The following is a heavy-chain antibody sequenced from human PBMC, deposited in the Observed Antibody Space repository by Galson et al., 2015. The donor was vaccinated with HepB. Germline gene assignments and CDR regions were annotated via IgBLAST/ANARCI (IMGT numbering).Heavy chain of an antibody. CDR2: ISSSSSYI. J-gene: IGHJ6*03. D-gene: IGHD5-18*01. CDR3: ARDKNSYGTRYYYYYYMDV. CDR1: GFTFSSYS. V-gene: IGHV3-21*01. Sequence: SLRLSCAASGFTFSSYSMNWVRQAPGKGLEWVTSISSSSSYIYYADSVKGRFTISRDNAKNSLYLQMNSLRAEDTAVYYCARDKNSYGTRYYYYYYMDVWGKGTTVTVSS.